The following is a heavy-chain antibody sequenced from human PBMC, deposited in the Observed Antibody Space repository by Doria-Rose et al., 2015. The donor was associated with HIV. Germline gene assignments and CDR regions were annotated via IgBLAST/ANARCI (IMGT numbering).Heavy chain of an antibody. CDR2: ILSDDER. CDR3: ARIKSSRWYHKYYFDC. J-gene: IGHJ4*02. CDR1: GVSLSSPGMG. V-gene: IGHV2-26*01. Sequence: QITLKESGPVLVKPTETLTLTCTVSGVSLSSPGMGVSWIRQPPGKALEWLANILSDDERSYITSLKSRLTISRGTYKSQVVLTMTDMDPVDTATYYCARIKSSRWYHKYYFDCWGQGTLVIVSA. D-gene: IGHD6-13*01.